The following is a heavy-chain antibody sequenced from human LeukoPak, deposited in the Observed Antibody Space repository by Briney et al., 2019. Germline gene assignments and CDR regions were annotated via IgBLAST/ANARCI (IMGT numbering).Heavy chain of an antibody. CDR3: ARAPWYYFDY. J-gene: IGHJ4*02. Sequence: PSETLSLTCAVSGGSISSGGYSWSWIRQPPGKGLEWIGYIYYSGSTYYNPSLKSRVTISVDTSKNQFSLKLSSVTAADTAVYYCARAPWYYFDYWGQGTLVTVSS. CDR1: GGSISSGGYS. CDR2: IYYSGST. D-gene: IGHD2-8*02. V-gene: IGHV4-30-4*07.